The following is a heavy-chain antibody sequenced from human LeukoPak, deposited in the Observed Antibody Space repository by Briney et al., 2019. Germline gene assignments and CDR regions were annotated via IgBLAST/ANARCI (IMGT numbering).Heavy chain of an antibody. CDR3: AKDIYPADEGAFDI. J-gene: IGHJ3*02. CDR1: GFTFSSYW. D-gene: IGHD2/OR15-2a*01. Sequence: PGGSLRLSCAASGFTFSSYWMSWVRQAPGKGLEWVANIKQDGSEKYYVDSVKGRFTISRDNAKNSLYLQMNSLRAEDMALYYCAKDIYPADEGAFDIWGQGTMVTVSS. CDR2: IKQDGSEK. V-gene: IGHV3-7*03.